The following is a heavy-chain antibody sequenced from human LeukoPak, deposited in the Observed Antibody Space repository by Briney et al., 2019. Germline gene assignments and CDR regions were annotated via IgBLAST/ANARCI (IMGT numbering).Heavy chain of an antibody. Sequence: GGSLTLSCAASGFTFRRYWMHWVRQARGKGLVWVSHINSDGSNTDYADSVKGRFTISRDNAKNTLYLQMNSLRAEDTAVYYCASFPGLIPSWGQGTLVTVSS. D-gene: IGHD2-2*02. CDR2: INSDGSNT. J-gene: IGHJ5*02. CDR1: GFTFRRYW. V-gene: IGHV3-74*01. CDR3: ASFPGLIPS.